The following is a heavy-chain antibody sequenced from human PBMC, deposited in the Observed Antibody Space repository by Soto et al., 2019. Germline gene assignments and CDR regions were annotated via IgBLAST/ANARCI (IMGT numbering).Heavy chain of an antibody. CDR1: GYTFTGYY. J-gene: IGHJ6*02. CDR3: SRTGLEPDKQWLTTYGMDV. D-gene: IGHD6-19*01. Sequence: ASVKVSCKASGYTFTGYYMHWVRQAPGQGLERMGWINPNSGGTNYAQKFQGWVTMTRDTSISTAYMELSRLRSDDTAVYYCSRTGLEPDKQWLTTYGMDVWGQGTTVTVSS. V-gene: IGHV1-2*04. CDR2: INPNSGGT.